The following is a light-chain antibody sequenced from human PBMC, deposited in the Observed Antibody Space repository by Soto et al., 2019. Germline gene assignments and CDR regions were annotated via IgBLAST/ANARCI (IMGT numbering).Light chain of an antibody. CDR3: QTWGTAVV. CDR2: LNSDGSH. V-gene: IGLV4-69*01. Sequence: QLVLTQSPSASASLGASVKLTCTLSSGHSSYAIAWHQQQPEKGPRYLMKLNSDGSHSKADGSPDRFSGSSSGAERYLTISSLQSEDEADYYCQTWGTAVVFGGGTKLTVL. CDR1: SGHSSYA. J-gene: IGLJ2*01.